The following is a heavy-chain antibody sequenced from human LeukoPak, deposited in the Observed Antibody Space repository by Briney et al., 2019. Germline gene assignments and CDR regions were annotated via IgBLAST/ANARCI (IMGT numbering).Heavy chain of an antibody. D-gene: IGHD6-19*01. CDR2: SYYSGST. CDR1: GGSISSDSYY. Sequence: SETLSLTCTVSGGSISSDSYYWAWIRQPPGMGLEWIASSYYSGSTYYNPSLKSRVTISVDTSRNQFSLKLSSVTAADTAVYYCASLAVAGLSEGYWGQGTLVIVSS. V-gene: IGHV4-39*01. J-gene: IGHJ4*02. CDR3: ASLAVAGLSEGY.